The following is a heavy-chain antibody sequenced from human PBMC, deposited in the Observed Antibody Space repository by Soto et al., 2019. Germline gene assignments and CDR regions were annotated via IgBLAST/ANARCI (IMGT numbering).Heavy chain of an antibody. CDR3: PKGWLDG. CDR1: GFTFSSHV. J-gene: IGHJ6*02. V-gene: IGHV3-23*01. CDR2: VGGRGGT. Sequence: ELQLLESGGGLVQPGGSLRLSCVASGFTFSSHVMNWVRQAPGRGLEWVSSVGGRGGTYYSDSARGRFTIFRDNSKNTVNLQMNSLKAEDTAGYYCPKGWLDGWGQGTTVSVSS. D-gene: IGHD2-15*01.